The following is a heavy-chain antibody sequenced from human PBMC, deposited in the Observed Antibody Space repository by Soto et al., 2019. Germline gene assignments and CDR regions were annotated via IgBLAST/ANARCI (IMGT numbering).Heavy chain of an antibody. CDR2: IYYSGGT. V-gene: IGHV4-30-4*01. Sequence: SETLSLTCTVSGGSFNSGDYHWNWIRQSPEKGLEWIGYIYYSGGTYYNPSLKSRLLISVDPSKNQFSLTLSSVTAADTAVYYCAVSSGYSNYFLDAWGPGTLVTVSS. CDR3: AVSSGYSNYFLDA. D-gene: IGHD3-22*01. J-gene: IGHJ5*02. CDR1: GGSFNSGDYH.